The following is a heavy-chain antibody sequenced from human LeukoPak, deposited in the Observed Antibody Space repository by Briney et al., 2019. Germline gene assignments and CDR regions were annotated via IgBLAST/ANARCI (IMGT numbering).Heavy chain of an antibody. D-gene: IGHD4-17*01. Sequence: PGGSLRLSCAASGFTFSNYGMHWVRQAPGKGLEWVANIKQDGSEKYYVDSVKGRFTISRDNAKNSLYLQMNSLRAEDTAVYYCARRGTTVTTWGNYFDYWGQGTLVTVSS. J-gene: IGHJ4*02. CDR2: IKQDGSEK. CDR3: ARRGTTVTTWGNYFDY. CDR1: GFTFSNYG. V-gene: IGHV3-7*01.